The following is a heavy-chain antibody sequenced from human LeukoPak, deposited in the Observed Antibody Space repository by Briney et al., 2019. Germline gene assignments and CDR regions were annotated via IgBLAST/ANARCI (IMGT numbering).Heavy chain of an antibody. J-gene: IGHJ4*02. CDR3: IRHVEYVTPDS. D-gene: IGHD2-21*02. V-gene: IGHV3-73*01. CDR2: MRDRNKNYAT. CDR1: GIGFQGSA. Sequence: PGGSLRLSCAASGIGFQGSAVHWVRQSSGRGLEWVGCMRDRNKNYATIYGASMRGRFTISRDDSMNTATLQLNSLRTEDTAVYFCIRHVEYVTPDSWGQGTLVTVSS.